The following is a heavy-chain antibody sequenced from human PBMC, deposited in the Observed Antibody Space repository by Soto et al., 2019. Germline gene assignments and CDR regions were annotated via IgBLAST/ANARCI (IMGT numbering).Heavy chain of an antibody. CDR1: GFIFNSYA. V-gene: IGHV3-23*01. J-gene: IGHJ4*02. CDR3: AKDGDLYIGYFDY. CDR2: LTSTGGT. Sequence: EVQLLESVVGLVQPGGSLRLSCAASGFIFNSYAMSWFRQAPGKGLEWGSTLTSTGGTYYADSVKGRFPISRDNSKNTLYLQMNNLRAEDTALYYCAKDGDLYIGYFDYWGQGTLVTVYS. D-gene: IGHD3-10*01.